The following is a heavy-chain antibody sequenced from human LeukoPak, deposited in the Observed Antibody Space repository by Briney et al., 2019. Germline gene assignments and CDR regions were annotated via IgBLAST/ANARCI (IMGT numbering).Heavy chain of an antibody. CDR1: GFTFSSYA. Sequence: GESLRLSCAASGFTFSSYAMSWVRQAPGKGLEWVSGISDSGGTTYYADSVKGRFTISRDNSKNTMYLQMNSLRAEDTAVYYCATRPYSSGYYHFDYWGQVTLVTVSS. CDR3: ATRPYSSGYYHFDY. V-gene: IGHV3-23*01. J-gene: IGHJ4*02. D-gene: IGHD3-22*01. CDR2: ISDSGGTT.